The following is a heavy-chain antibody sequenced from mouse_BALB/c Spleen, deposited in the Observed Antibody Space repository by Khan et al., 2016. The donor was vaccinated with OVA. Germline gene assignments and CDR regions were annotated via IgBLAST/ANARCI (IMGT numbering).Heavy chain of an antibody. J-gene: IGHJ3*01. V-gene: IGHV3-8*02. CDR3: ARSTDRYAFVY. Sequence: EVQLQESGPSLVKPSQTLSLTCSVSGDSITSGYWNWIRKFPGNKLEYMGYIIYTGYTYYNPSLKSRISITRHTSKNQYYLQLSSVTDEDTATSYCARSTDRYAFVYWGQGTLVTVSA. CDR2: IIYTGYT. CDR1: GDSITSGY.